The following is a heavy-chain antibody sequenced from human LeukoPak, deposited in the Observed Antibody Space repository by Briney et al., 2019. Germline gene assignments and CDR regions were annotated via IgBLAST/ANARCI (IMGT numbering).Heavy chain of an antibody. D-gene: IGHD2-2*01. Sequence: GGSLRLSCVASGFTFTKYDMHWVRQPPGKSLQWVSSIGTSGDAYSLDSVKGRFTISRADATNSLHLQMSSLRVEDTAVYYCAKGAAHSTTGRPYYFDYWGQGILVTVSS. CDR1: GFTFTKYD. CDR2: IGTSGDA. J-gene: IGHJ4*02. CDR3: AKGAAHSTTGRPYYFDY. V-gene: IGHV3-13*01.